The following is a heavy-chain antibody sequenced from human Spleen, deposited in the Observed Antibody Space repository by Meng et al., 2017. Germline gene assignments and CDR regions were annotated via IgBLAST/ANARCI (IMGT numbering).Heavy chain of an antibody. CDR3: ARGSSVYGDYGPFGY. CDR2: ISYDGTNE. J-gene: IGHJ4*02. D-gene: IGHD4-17*01. V-gene: IGHV3-30*04. CDR1: GFTFSNYA. Sequence: GESLKISCAASGFTFSNYAIHWVRQAPGKGLEWVAIISYDGTNEYYTDSVKGRFTISRDNSKNTLYLQMNSLRAEDTAVYYCARGSSVYGDYGPFGYWGQGTLVTVSS.